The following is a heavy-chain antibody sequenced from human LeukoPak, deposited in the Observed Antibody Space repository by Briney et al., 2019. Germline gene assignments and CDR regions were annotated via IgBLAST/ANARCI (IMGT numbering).Heavy chain of an antibody. Sequence: GGSLRLSCAASGFSFDDYGMRWVRQAPGKGLEWVAVISYDGSNKYYADSVKGRFTISRDNSKNTLYLQMNSLRAEDTAVYYCAREGVSGSAYLYYFDYWGQGTLVTVSS. D-gene: IGHD1-26*01. CDR2: ISYDGSNK. CDR1: GFSFDDYG. CDR3: AREGVSGSAYLYYFDY. J-gene: IGHJ4*02. V-gene: IGHV3-30*03.